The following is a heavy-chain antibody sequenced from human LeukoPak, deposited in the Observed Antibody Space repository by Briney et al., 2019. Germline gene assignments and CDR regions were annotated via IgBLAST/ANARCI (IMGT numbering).Heavy chain of an antibody. J-gene: IGHJ4*02. D-gene: IGHD5-12*01. CDR2: ISSSSSYI. Sequence: GGSLRLSCAASGFTFSSYSMNWVLQAPGKGLEWVSSISSSSSYIYYADSVKGRFTISRDNAKNSLYLQMNSLRAEDTAVYYCAKGYSGYDYYFDYWGQGTLVTVSS. V-gene: IGHV3-21*01. CDR1: GFTFSSYS. CDR3: AKGYSGYDYYFDY.